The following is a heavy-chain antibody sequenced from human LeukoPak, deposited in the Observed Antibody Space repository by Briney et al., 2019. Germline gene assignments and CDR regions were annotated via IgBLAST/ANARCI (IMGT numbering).Heavy chain of an antibody. J-gene: IGHJ6*02. CDR3: ASLGDSWSGYNPSDYYGMDV. D-gene: IGHD3-3*01. Sequence: ASVKVSCKASGYTFTSYGISWVRQAPGQGLEWMGWISAYNGNTNYAQKLQGRVTMTTDTSTSTAYMELRSLRSDDTAVYYCASLGDSWSGYNPSDYYGMDVWGQGTTVTVSS. CDR1: GYTFTSYG. CDR2: ISAYNGNT. V-gene: IGHV1-18*01.